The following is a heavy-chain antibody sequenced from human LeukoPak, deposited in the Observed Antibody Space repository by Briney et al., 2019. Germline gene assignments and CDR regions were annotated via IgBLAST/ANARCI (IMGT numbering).Heavy chain of an antibody. V-gene: IGHV3-48*03. D-gene: IGHD5-18*01. CDR3: ARRGYSYGHFDY. CDR1: GFTFSSYE. CDR2: ISSSGSTI. Sequence: GGSLRLSCAASGFTFSSYEMHWVRQAPGKGLEWVSYISSSGSTIYYADSVKGRFTISRDNAKNSLYLQMNSLRAEDTAVYYCARRGYSYGHFDYWGQGTLVTVSS. J-gene: IGHJ4*02.